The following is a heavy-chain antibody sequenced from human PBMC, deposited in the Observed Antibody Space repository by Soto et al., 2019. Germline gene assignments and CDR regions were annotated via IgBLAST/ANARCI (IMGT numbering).Heavy chain of an antibody. CDR1: DDSINSDKYY. J-gene: IGHJ4*02. CDR2: IYYRGNA. V-gene: IGHV4-39*01. CDR3: ARLEGLARISYYFDF. Sequence: QLQLQESGPGLVKPSETLSLTCSVSDDSINSDKYYLGWIRQPPGKGLEWIGRIYYRGNAYYNPSLQTDVTISLDKSKSPFSLELNSVAAPYSAVYFCARLEGLARISYYFDFWGPGALVTVSS. D-gene: IGHD3-9*01.